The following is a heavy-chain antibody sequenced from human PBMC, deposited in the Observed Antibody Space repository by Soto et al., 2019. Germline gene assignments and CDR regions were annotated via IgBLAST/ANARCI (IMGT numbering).Heavy chain of an antibody. CDR1: GFTFSSYA. V-gene: IGHV3-23*01. CDR3: AKDSSTSCYDY. Sequence: GESLKISCAASGFTFSSYAMSWVRQAPGKGLEWVSAISGSGGSTYYADSVKGRFTISRDNSKNTLYLQMNSLRAEDTAVYYCAKDSSTSCYDYWGQGTLVTVSS. D-gene: IGHD2-2*01. J-gene: IGHJ4*02. CDR2: ISGSGGST.